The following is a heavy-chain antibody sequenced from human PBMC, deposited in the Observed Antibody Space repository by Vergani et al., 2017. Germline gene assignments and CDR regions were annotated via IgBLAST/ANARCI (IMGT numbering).Heavy chain of an antibody. Sequence: QVQLVQSGAVVKKPGSSVKVSCKASGGTFSSYTISWVRQAPGQGLEWMGRIIPILGIANYAQKFQGRVTITADKSTSTAYMELSSLRSEDTAVYYCARDPGFGELFFYYGMDVWGQGTTVTVSS. J-gene: IGHJ6*02. CDR3: ARDPGFGELFFYYGMDV. D-gene: IGHD3-10*01. CDR2: IIPILGIA. CDR1: GGTFSSYT. V-gene: IGHV1-69*08.